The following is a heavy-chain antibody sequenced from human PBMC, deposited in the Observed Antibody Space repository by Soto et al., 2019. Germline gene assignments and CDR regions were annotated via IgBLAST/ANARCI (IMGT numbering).Heavy chain of an antibody. CDR3: ARDYPGVGAFDI. CDR2: ISYDGSNK. V-gene: IGHV3-30-3*01. CDR1: GFTFSSYA. D-gene: IGHD7-27*01. J-gene: IGHJ3*02. Sequence: QVQLVESGGGVVQPGRSLRLSCAASGFTFSSYAMHWVRQAPGKGLEWVAVISYDGSNKYYADSVKGRFTISRDNSKNTLYLQMNSLRAEDTAVYYCARDYPGVGAFDIWGQGTMVTVSS.